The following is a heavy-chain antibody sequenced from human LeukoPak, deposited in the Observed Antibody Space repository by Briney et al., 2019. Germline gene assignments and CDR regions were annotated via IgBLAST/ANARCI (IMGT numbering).Heavy chain of an antibody. CDR2: ISSSGSTI. V-gene: IGHV3-48*03. D-gene: IGHD2-15*01. J-gene: IGHJ6*03. CDR3: ARAQDIVVVDYYYMDV. CDR1: GFTFSSYE. Sequence: GGSLRLSCAASGFTFSSYEMNWVRQAPGKGLEWVPYISSSGSTIYYADSVKGRFTISRDNAKNSLHLQMNSLRAEDTALYYCARAQDIVVVDYYYMDVWGKGTTVTVSS.